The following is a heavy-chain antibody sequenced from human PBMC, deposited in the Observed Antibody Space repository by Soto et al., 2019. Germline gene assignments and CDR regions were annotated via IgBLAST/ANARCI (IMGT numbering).Heavy chain of an antibody. V-gene: IGHV4-30-4*01. CDR2: IYYSGST. Sequence: SETLSLTCTVSGGSISSGDYYWSWIRQPPGKGLEWIGYIYYSGSTYYNPSLKSRVTISVDTSKNQFSLKLSSVTAADTAVYYCARGRTYYDILTGPYHFDYWGQGTLVTVSS. J-gene: IGHJ4*02. CDR3: ARGRTYYDILTGPYHFDY. CDR1: GGSISSGDYY. D-gene: IGHD3-9*01.